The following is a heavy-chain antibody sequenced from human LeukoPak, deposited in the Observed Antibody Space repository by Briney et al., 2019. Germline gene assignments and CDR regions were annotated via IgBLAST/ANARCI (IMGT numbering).Heavy chain of an antibody. D-gene: IGHD5-24*01. CDR1: GFTLSSYS. V-gene: IGHV3-21*01. CDR2: ITSSSSYI. Sequence: GGSLRLSCAASGFTLSSYSMNWVRQAPGKGLEWVSSITSSSSYIYYADSVKGRFTISRDNARNSVYVQMNSLRAEDTAVYCCAREGDGYNSPIDYWGQGTPVTVSS. J-gene: IGHJ4*02. CDR3: AREGDGYNSPIDY.